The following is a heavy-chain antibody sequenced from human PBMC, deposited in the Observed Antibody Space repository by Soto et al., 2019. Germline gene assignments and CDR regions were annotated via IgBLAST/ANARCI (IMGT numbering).Heavy chain of an antibody. CDR2: MNPNSGNT. J-gene: IGHJ3*02. V-gene: IGHV1-8*01. CDR1: GYPFTSYD. D-gene: IGHD1-1*01. CDR3: AATLREMPTNNDAFDI. Sequence: QVQLVQSGAEVKKPGASVKVSCKASGYPFTSYDINWVRQATGQGLEWMGWMNPNSGNTGYAQKFQGRVNMTRNTSISTAYMELSSLRSEDTAVYYCAATLREMPTNNDAFDIWGQGKMVTVSS.